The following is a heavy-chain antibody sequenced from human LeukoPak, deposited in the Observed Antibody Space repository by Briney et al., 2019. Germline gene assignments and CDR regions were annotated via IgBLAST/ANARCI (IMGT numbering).Heavy chain of an antibody. CDR3: ARDIGILAYCGGDCYDDAFDI. CDR1: GGSISSYY. J-gene: IGHJ3*02. Sequence: SETLSLTCTVSGGSISSYYWSWIRQPAGKGLEWIGRIYTSGSTNYNPSLKSRVTMSVDTSKNQFSLKLSSVTAADTAVYYCARDIGILAYCGGDCYDDAFDIWGQGTMVTVSS. D-gene: IGHD2-21*02. CDR2: IYTSGST. V-gene: IGHV4-4*07.